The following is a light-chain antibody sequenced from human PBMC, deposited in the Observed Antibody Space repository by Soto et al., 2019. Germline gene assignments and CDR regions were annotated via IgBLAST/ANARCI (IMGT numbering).Light chain of an antibody. CDR1: NNDIGVYDF. CDR2: EVV. CDR3: KSYAGSNTYV. Sequence: LSPPPSAYRSPGQSVTISCTGTNNDIGVYDFVSWYQHHPGKAPRLIIYEVVQRPSGVPDRFSGSKSGNTASLTVSGLQAADEADYFCKSYAGSNTYVFGSGTKVNVL. V-gene: IGLV2-8*01. J-gene: IGLJ1*01.